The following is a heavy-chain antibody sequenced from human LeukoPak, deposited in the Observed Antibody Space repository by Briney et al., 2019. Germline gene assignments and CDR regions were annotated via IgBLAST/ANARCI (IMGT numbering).Heavy chain of an antibody. CDR2: IYYSEST. CDR3: ARADSGSYGPVDY. J-gene: IGHJ4*02. V-gene: IGHV4-59*01. CDR1: GGSISSYY. Sequence: KPSETLSLTCTVSGGSISSYYWSWIRQPPGKGLEWVGYIYYSESTNYNPSLKSRVTISVDTAKTQFSLKLSSVTAADTAVYFCARADSGSYGPVDYWGQGTLVTVSS. D-gene: IGHD1-26*01.